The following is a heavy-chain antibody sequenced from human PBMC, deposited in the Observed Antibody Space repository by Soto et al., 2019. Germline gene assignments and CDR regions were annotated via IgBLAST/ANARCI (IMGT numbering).Heavy chain of an antibody. J-gene: IGHJ4*02. CDR1: GFTFSSYA. V-gene: IGHV3-23*01. Sequence: GGSLRLSCAASGFTFSSYAMSWVRQAPGKGLEWVSTISGRDGSTYYADSVKGRFTISRDNSKNTLYMQMNGLRAEDTAVYYCAKVYFGELNYYDYWGQGTLVTVSS. CDR3: AKVYFGELNYYDY. D-gene: IGHD3-10*01. CDR2: ISGRDGST.